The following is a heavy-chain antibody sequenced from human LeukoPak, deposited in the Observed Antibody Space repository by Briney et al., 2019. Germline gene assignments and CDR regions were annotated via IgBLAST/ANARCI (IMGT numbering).Heavy chain of an antibody. CDR3: ARDVYYYDSSGPFDY. CDR2: ISAYNGNT. Sequence: ASVKVSCKASGYTFTSYGISWVRQAPGQGLEWMGWISAYNGNTNYAQKLQGRVTMTTDTSTSTAYMELRSLRSDDTAVYYCARDVYYYDSSGPFDYWGQGTLVTVSS. D-gene: IGHD3-22*01. V-gene: IGHV1-18*01. CDR1: GYTFTSYG. J-gene: IGHJ4*02.